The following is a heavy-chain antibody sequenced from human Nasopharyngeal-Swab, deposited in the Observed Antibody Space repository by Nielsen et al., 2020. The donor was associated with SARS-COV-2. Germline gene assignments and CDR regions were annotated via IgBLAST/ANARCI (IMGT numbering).Heavy chain of an antibody. J-gene: IGHJ4*02. D-gene: IGHD3-22*01. CDR1: GFTFSTYG. V-gene: IGHV3-33*01. CDR3: ARGEGVQASAYYDSSGYFPFDY. CDR2: IWYDGTDN. Sequence: GGSLRLSCAASGFTFSTYGMHWVRQAPGKGLEWVAIIWYDGTDNYYADSVKGRFTISRDNSKNTLYLQMNSLRAEDTAMYYCARGEGVQASAYYDSSGYFPFDYWGQGTLVTVSS.